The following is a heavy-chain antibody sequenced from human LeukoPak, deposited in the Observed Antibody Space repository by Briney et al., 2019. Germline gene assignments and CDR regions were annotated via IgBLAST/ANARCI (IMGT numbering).Heavy chain of an antibody. CDR3: ARGVGYCSGGSCYPFDP. D-gene: IGHD2-15*01. Sequence: GASVKVSCKASGYTFTGYYMHWVRQAPGQGLEWMGWINPNSGGTNYAQKFQGRVTMTRDTSISTAYMELSRLRSDDTAVYYCARGVGYCSGGSCYPFDPWGQGTLVTVSS. CDR1: GYTFTGYY. V-gene: IGHV1-2*02. J-gene: IGHJ5*02. CDR2: INPNSGGT.